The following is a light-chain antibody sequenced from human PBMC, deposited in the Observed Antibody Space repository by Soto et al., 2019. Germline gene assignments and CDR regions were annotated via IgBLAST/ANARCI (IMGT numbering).Light chain of an antibody. J-gene: IGKJ3*01. CDR1: QSVSSY. CDR3: QQRSNWLFT. CDR2: DAS. Sequence: EIVLTQSPATLSLSPGERATLSCRASQSVSSYLAWYQQKPGQAPRLLIYDASNRATGIPARFSGSGSGTDVTLTISSLEPEDFEVYYCQQRSNWLFTFGPGTKVDIK. V-gene: IGKV3-11*01.